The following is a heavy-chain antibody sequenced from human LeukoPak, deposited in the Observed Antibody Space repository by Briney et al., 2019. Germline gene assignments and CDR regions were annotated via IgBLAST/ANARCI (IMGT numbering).Heavy chain of an antibody. V-gene: IGHV4-34*01. CDR3: ATARSVSGYDLFDY. CDR1: GGPFSGYY. CDR2: INHSGST. J-gene: IGHJ4*02. D-gene: IGHD5-12*01. Sequence: PSETLSLTCAVYGGPFSGYYWSWIRQPPGKGLEWIGEINHSGSTNYNPSLKSRVTISVDTSKNQFSLKLSSVTAADTAVYYCATARSVSGYDLFDYWGQGTLVTVSS.